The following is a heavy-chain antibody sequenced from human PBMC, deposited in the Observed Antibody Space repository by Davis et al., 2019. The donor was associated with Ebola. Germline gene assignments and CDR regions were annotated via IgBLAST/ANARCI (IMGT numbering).Heavy chain of an antibody. Sequence: MPSETLSLTCTVSGGSISSYYWSWIRQPPGKGLEWIGYIYYSGSTNYNPSLKSRVTISVDTSKNQFSLKLSSVTAADTAVYYCARPRVVAAPPPTVDYYYNGMDVWGQGTTVTVSS. CDR3: ARPRVVAAPPPTVDYYYNGMDV. J-gene: IGHJ6*02. CDR2: IYYSGST. V-gene: IGHV4-59*08. CDR1: GGSISSYY. D-gene: IGHD2-15*01.